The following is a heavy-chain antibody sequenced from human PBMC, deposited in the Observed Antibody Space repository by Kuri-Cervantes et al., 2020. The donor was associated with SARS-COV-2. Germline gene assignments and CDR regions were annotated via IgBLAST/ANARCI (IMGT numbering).Heavy chain of an antibody. Sequence: LSLTCAASGFTFSTFGMHWVRQAPGKGPEWVAGLWEDGSNEKYADSVKGRFSISRDNSKKMSYLQMNSLRDEDTAVYYCARAVYNSGFFDFWGQGTLVTVSS. V-gene: IGHV3-33*08. CDR1: GFTFSTFG. CDR2: LWEDGSNE. D-gene: IGHD2-8*01. CDR3: ARAVYNSGFFDF. J-gene: IGHJ4*02.